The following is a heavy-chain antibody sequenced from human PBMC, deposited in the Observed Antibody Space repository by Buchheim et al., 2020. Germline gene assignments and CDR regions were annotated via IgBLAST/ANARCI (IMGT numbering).Heavy chain of an antibody. Sequence: QVQLVQSGAEVKKPGASVKVSCRASGYTFTSYYMHWVRQAPGQGLEWMGIINPSGGSTSYAQKFQGRVTMTRDTSTSTVYMELSSLRSEDTAVYYCARELIAVAGGGGYGMDVWGQGTT. CDR2: INPSGGST. CDR1: GYTFTSYY. D-gene: IGHD6-19*01. J-gene: IGHJ6*02. CDR3: ARELIAVAGGGGYGMDV. V-gene: IGHV1-46*01.